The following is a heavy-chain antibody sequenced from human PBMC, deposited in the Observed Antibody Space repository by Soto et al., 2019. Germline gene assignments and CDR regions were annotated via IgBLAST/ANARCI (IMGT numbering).Heavy chain of an antibody. CDR3: AKGRSYYYYGVDV. V-gene: IGHV3-30-3*01. J-gene: IGHJ6*02. CDR2: IYPDGNGK. Sequence: GGSLRLSCVASGFTFSSHTMHWVRQAPGKGLEWVTFIYPDGNGKYYTDSVKGRFTTSRDNSKNTMYLQMNSLRVEDTAVYYGAKGRSYYYYGVDVWGQGTTVTVSS. CDR1: GFTFSSHT.